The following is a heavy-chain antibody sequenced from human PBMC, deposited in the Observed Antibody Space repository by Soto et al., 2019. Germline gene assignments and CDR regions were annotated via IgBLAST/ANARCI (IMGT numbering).Heavy chain of an antibody. D-gene: IGHD4-17*01. CDR2: IWYDGSNK. CDR1: GFTFSSYG. Sequence: GGSLRLSCAASGFTFSSYGMHWVRQAPGKGLEWVAVIWYDGSNKYYADSVKGRFTISRDNSKNTLYLQMNSLRAEDTAVYYCARDYPDYGDHTRGGAFDIWGQGTMVTVSS. CDR3: ARDYPDYGDHTRGGAFDI. V-gene: IGHV3-33*01. J-gene: IGHJ3*02.